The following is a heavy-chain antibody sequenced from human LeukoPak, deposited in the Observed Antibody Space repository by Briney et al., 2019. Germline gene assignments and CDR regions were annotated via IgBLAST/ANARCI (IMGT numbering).Heavy chain of an antibody. CDR1: GFTFSNYA. CDR2: ISGSGGST. Sequence: PGGSLRLSCAASGFTFSNYAMSWVRQAPGKGLEWVSAISGSGGSTYYADSVKGRFTISRDNSKNTLYLQMNSLRAEDTAVYYCAKDVFPYYCDSSGYGAFDIWGQGTMVTVSS. V-gene: IGHV3-23*01. J-gene: IGHJ3*02. D-gene: IGHD3-22*01. CDR3: AKDVFPYYCDSSGYGAFDI.